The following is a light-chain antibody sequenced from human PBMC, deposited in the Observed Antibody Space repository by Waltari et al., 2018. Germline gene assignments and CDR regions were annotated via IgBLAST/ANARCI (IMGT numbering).Light chain of an antibody. CDR1: QSVFSSNNNKNY. Sequence: DIVMTQSPDSLAVSLGERATINCKSSQSVFSSNNNKNYLGWYQQRPGQPPKMIMYWASTRESGVPDRFRVSGAGTDFTRTITNLQAEDVAVYYCQQYYSSRYTFGQGTKLEIK. J-gene: IGKJ2*01. CDR3: QQYYSSRYT. CDR2: WAS. V-gene: IGKV4-1*01.